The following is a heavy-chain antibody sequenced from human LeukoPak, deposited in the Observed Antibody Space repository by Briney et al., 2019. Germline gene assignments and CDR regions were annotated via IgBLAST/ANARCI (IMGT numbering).Heavy chain of an antibody. Sequence: PGGSLGLSCAASGFTFSSYAMSWVRQAPGKGLEWVSAISGSGGTTYYADSVKGRFTISRDNSKNTLYLQMNSLRAEDTAVYYCAKGTQIPYYDFWSGFPEGNYFDYWGQGTLVTVSS. CDR3: AKGTQIPYYDFWSGFPEGNYFDY. V-gene: IGHV3-23*01. J-gene: IGHJ4*02. CDR2: ISGSGGTT. D-gene: IGHD3-3*01. CDR1: GFTFSSYA.